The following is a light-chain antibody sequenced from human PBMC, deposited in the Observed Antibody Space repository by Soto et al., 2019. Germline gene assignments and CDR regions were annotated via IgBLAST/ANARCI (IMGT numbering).Light chain of an antibody. J-gene: IGLJ1*01. CDR3: QSYDTSLSGSEV. Sequence: ALTQPPSVSGAPGQRVTISCTGSSSNIGAGHDVHWYQHLPGTAPKLLIYGNGNRPSGIPDRFSGSKSGTSASLAITGLQAEDEADYYCQSYDTSLSGSEVFGTGTKVTVL. V-gene: IGLV1-40*01. CDR2: GNG. CDR1: SSNIGAGHD.